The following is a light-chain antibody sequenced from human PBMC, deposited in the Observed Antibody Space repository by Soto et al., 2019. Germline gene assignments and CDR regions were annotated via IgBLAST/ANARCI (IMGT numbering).Light chain of an antibody. CDR2: AAS. Sequence: DILMTQSPSSVSASVGDGVTITCRASQDINSFLAWYQQKPGKAPKLLIFAASTLHIGVPSRFRGSGSGTAFTLTISSLQPEDFATYFCQQTNHFPYTFGPGTKVDIK. V-gene: IGKV1-12*01. CDR1: QDINSF. J-gene: IGKJ3*01. CDR3: QQTNHFPYT.